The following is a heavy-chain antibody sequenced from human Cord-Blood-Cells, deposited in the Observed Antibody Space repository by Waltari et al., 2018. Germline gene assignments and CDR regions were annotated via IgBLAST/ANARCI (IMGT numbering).Heavy chain of an antibody. J-gene: IGHJ5*02. V-gene: IGHV3-21*01. D-gene: IGHD1-26*01. CDR3: ARDRYQGGSYWFDP. CDR2: ISSSSSYI. Sequence: EVQLVESGGGLVEPGGSLRLSCAASGFTFSSYSMNWFRQSPGKGLEWVSSISSSSSYIYYADSGKGRFTISRDNAKNSLYLQMNSLRAEDTAVYYCARDRYQGGSYWFDPWGQGTLVTVSS. CDR1: GFTFSSYS.